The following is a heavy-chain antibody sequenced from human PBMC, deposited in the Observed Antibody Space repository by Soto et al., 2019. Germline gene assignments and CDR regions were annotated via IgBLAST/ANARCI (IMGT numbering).Heavy chain of an antibody. CDR3: ARDLWGYCGTDCYPLDV. V-gene: IGHV4-59*01. CDR1: GGSIRSYY. Sequence: QVRLQESGPGLVKPSETLSLTCTVSGGSIRSYYWSWIRQAPGKGLEWIGYLYNSGSTVYNPSLKSRVPLSVDTSKNQFSLKLNSVTAADTAVYYCARDLWGYCGTDCYPLDVWGQGTTVTVSS. J-gene: IGHJ6*02. D-gene: IGHD2-21*02. CDR2: LYNSGST.